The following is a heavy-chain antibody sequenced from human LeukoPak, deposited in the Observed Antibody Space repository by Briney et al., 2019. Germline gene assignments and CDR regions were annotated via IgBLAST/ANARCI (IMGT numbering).Heavy chain of an antibody. Sequence: ASVKVSCKASGYTFTAYYMHWVRQAPEQGLEWMGWINPNSGGTNYAQKFQGRVTMTRDTSISTVYMELSRLRFDDTAVYYCARDFPSSGWYHPFDYWGQGILVTVSS. CDR2: INPNSGGT. V-gene: IGHV1-2*02. CDR3: ARDFPSSGWYHPFDY. D-gene: IGHD6-19*01. CDR1: GYTFTAYY. J-gene: IGHJ4*02.